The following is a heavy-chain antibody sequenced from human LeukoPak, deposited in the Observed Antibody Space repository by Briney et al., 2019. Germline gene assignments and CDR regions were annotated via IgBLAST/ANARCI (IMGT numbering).Heavy chain of an antibody. Sequence: GGSLRLSCAASGVTFRAYEMNWVRHAPGKGLEWGSYIGSSGSTVYYADSVKGRFTISRDNAKNSLYMQMESLRDEDTAIYYCARRMYGGSQDYWGQGTLVTVSS. CDR3: ARRMYGGSQDY. D-gene: IGHD1-26*01. CDR2: IGSSGSTV. V-gene: IGHV3-48*03. J-gene: IGHJ4*02. CDR1: GVTFRAYE.